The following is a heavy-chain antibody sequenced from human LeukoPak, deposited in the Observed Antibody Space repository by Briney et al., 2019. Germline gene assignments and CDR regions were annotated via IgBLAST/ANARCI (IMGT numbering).Heavy chain of an antibody. D-gene: IGHD3-3*01. Sequence: GGSLRLSCAASGFTFDDYAMHWVRQAPGKGLGWVPLISGDGGSTYYADSVKGRFTISRDNSKNSLYLQMNSLRTEDTALYYCAKDMGFWSGSIDPWGQGTLVTVSS. J-gene: IGHJ5*02. CDR2: ISGDGGST. CDR1: GFTFDDYA. CDR3: AKDMGFWSGSIDP. V-gene: IGHV3-43*02.